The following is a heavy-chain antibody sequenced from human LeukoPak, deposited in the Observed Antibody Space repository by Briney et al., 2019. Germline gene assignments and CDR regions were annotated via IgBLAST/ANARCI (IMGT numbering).Heavy chain of an antibody. CDR3: ARDQEAFDY. V-gene: IGHV1-46*01. Sequence: VASVKVSCKASGYSFTSNYIHWVRQAPGQGLEWMGMIYPRDGSTSYAQKFQDRVTVTRDTSTSTVHMELSGLRSEDTAVYYCARDQEAFDYWGQGTLVTVSS. J-gene: IGHJ4*02. CDR1: GYSFTSNY. CDR2: IYPRDGST.